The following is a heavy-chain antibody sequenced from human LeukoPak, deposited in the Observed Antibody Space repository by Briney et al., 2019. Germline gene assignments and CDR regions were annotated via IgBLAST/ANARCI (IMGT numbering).Heavy chain of an antibody. CDR2: IYYSGST. CDR3: ARLYSSGWPTQSYYFDY. CDR1: DGSISSSSYY. J-gene: IGHJ4*02. Sequence: SETLSLTCTVSDGSISSSSYYWGWIRQPPGKGLEWIGTIYYSGSTNYNPSLKSRVTISVDTSKNQFSLKLSSVTAADTAVYYCARLYSSGWPTQSYYFDYWGQGTLVTVSS. V-gene: IGHV4-39*07. D-gene: IGHD6-19*01.